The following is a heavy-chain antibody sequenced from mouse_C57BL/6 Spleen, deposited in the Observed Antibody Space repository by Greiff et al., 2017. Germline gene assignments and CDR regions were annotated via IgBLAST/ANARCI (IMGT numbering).Heavy chain of an antibody. J-gene: IGHJ2*01. CDR1: GYTFTSYW. Sequence: QVQLKQSGAELVKPGASVKLSCKASGYTFTSYWMHWVKQRPGQGLEWIGMIHPNSGSTNYNEKFKSKATLTVDKSSSTAYMQLSSLTSEDSAVYYCARDAPYGSSGFDYWGQGTTLTVSS. V-gene: IGHV1-64*01. CDR3: ARDAPYGSSGFDY. CDR2: IHPNSGST. D-gene: IGHD1-1*01.